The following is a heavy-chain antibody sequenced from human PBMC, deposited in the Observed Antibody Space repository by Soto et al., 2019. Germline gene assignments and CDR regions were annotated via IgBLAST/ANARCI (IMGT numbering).Heavy chain of an antibody. CDR3: ARVGRRGWLHSSGWSEYYFDY. J-gene: IGHJ4*02. CDR2: INAGNGNT. Sequence: QVQLVQSGAEVKKPGASVKVSCKASGYTFTSYAMHWVRQAPGQRLEWMGWINAGNGNTKYSQKFQGRVTITRDTSASTAYMELSSLRSEDTAVYYCARVGRRGWLHSSGWSEYYFDYWGQGTLVTVSS. CDR1: GYTFTSYA. V-gene: IGHV1-3*01. D-gene: IGHD6-19*01.